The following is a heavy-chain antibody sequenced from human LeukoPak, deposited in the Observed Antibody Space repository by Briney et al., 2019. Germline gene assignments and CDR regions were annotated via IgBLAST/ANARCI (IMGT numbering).Heavy chain of an antibody. D-gene: IGHD4-17*01. CDR2: SRISGTTI. V-gene: IGHV3-11*01. CDR1: EFTVTDYY. CDR3: AKDEGPICLYGDCPFDY. J-gene: IGHJ4*02. Sequence: GGSLRLARAASEFTVTDYYMSWIRQAPGKGLEWLSYSRISGTTIYYADSVKGRFTISRDNAKNSLYLQMNSLRAEDTAVYYCAKDEGPICLYGDCPFDYWGQGNMVTVSS.